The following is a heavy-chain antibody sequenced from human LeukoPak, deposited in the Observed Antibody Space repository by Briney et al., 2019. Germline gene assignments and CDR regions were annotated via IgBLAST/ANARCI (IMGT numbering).Heavy chain of an antibody. Sequence: PSETPSLTCTVSGGSISSYYWSWIRQPPGKGLEWMGYIYYNGSTNYYPSLKSRVSILVDTSRTQFSLKVTSVTAADTAVYYCWRHLPIYYDNSGPRWFDPWGQGTLVTVYS. CDR2: IYYNGST. J-gene: IGHJ5*02. CDR1: GGSISSYY. CDR3: WRHLPIYYDNSGPRWFDP. V-gene: IGHV4-59*08. D-gene: IGHD3-22*01.